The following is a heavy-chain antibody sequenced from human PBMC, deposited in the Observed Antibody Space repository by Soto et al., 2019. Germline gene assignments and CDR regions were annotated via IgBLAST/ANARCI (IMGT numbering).Heavy chain of an antibody. J-gene: IGHJ6*02. D-gene: IGHD3-22*01. V-gene: IGHV4-34*01. CDR3: ARFLWGGDSSGYYSHYYYYGMDV. CDR1: GGSFSGYY. CDR2: INHSGST. Sequence: SETLSLTCAVYGGSFSGYYWSWIRQPPGKGLEWIGEINHSGSTNYNPSLKSRVTISVDTSKNQFSLKLSSVTAADTAVYYCARFLWGGDSSGYYSHYYYYGMDVWGQGTTVTVSS.